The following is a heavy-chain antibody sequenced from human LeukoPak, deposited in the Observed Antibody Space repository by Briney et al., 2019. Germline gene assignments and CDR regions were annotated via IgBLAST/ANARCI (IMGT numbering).Heavy chain of an antibody. CDR1: GFTFNKYA. J-gene: IGHJ4*02. V-gene: IGHV3-23*01. CDR3: AKEGYCSSTSCYAGGLDY. Sequence: PGGSLRLSCAASGFTFNKYAMSWVRQAPGKGLEWVSAIIGSGESTYYADSVKGRFTISRDNSKNTLYLQMNSLRAEDTAVYYCAKEGYCSSTSCYAGGLDYWGQGTLVTVSS. CDR2: IIGSGEST. D-gene: IGHD2-2*01.